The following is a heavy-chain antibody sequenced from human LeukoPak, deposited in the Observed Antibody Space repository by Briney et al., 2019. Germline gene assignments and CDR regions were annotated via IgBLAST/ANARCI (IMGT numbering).Heavy chain of an antibody. J-gene: IGHJ6*02. V-gene: IGHV3-30*14. CDR3: ARVASTSPYFYGMDV. Sequence: GGSLRLSCAASGFTFSNYAIHWVRQAPGKGLEWVAVISYDGSNKYYADSVKGRFTISRDKSKNTVYLQMNSLSAEDTAMYYCARVASTSPYFYGMDVWGQGTTVTVSS. CDR1: GFTFSNYA. CDR2: ISYDGSNK.